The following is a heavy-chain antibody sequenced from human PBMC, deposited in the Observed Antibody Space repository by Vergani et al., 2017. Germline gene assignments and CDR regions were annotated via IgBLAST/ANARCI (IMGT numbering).Heavy chain of an antibody. Sequence: EVQLVESGGGLVKPGGSLRLSCAASGFTFSSYSMNWVRQAPGKGLEWVSTIISSSSYIYYADSVKGRFTISRDNAKNSLYLQMNSLRAEDTAVYYCARGGDYQVWYFDLWGRGTLVTVSS. CDR3: ARGGDYQVWYFDL. J-gene: IGHJ2*01. CDR2: IISSSSYI. CDR1: GFTFSSYS. D-gene: IGHD4-17*01. V-gene: IGHV3-21*01.